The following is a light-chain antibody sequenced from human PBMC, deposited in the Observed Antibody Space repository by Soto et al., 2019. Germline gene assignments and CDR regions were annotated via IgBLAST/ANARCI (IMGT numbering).Light chain of an antibody. CDR2: DVS. Sequence: QSVLTQPVSVSGSPGQSITISCTGTSSDVGGYNYVSWYQQHPGKAPKLMIYDVSNRPSGVSNRFSGSKSGNTASLTISGLQAEDEADYYCSSYTSSSTLYVFGTGTKLTV. J-gene: IGLJ1*01. CDR3: SSYTSSSTLYV. CDR1: SSDVGGYNY. V-gene: IGLV2-14*01.